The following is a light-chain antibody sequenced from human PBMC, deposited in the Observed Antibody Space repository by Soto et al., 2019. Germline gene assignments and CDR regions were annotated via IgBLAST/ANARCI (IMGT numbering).Light chain of an antibody. V-gene: IGLV2-14*01. J-gene: IGLJ2*01. CDR2: EVS. Sequence: QSALTQPASVSGSPGQSITISCTGTSSDVGAYTYVSWYQQHPGKAPKLMIFEVSERPSGVSNRFSGSKSGNTASLTISGHQAEDEADYYCSSYTTSNTLVFGGGTKLTVL. CDR1: SSDVGAYTY. CDR3: SSYTTSNTLV.